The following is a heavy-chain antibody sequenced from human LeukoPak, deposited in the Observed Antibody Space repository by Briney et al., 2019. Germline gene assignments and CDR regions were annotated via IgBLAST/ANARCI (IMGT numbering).Heavy chain of an antibody. CDR2: ISVNNGDT. CDR3: ARLLWFGELSPGH. V-gene: IGHV1-18*01. D-gene: IGHD3-10*01. CDR1: GYNFRAYD. Sequence: ASVKVSCKASGYNFRAYDITWVRQAPGQGLEWMGWISVNNGDTKYAQNIQGRVTMTTDTSTSTAYMERSSLRSDDTAGYYSARLLWFGELSPGHWGQGTLVTVSS. J-gene: IGHJ1*01.